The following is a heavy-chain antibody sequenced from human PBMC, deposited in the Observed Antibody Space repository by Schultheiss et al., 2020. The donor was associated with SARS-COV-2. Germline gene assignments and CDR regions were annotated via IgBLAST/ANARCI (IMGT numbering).Heavy chain of an antibody. CDR1: GFSFNTYA. CDR2: ISSGGGST. CDR3: ARDQSLYSSSPIDYYGLDV. Sequence: GGSLRLSSAASGFSFNTYAMSWVRQAPGKGLEWVAAISSGGGSTYYADSVKGRFTISRDNSKNTLYLQMNSLRAEDTAVYFCARDQSLYSSSPIDYYGLDVWGQGTTVTVSS. D-gene: IGHD6-6*01. J-gene: IGHJ6*02. V-gene: IGHV3-23*01.